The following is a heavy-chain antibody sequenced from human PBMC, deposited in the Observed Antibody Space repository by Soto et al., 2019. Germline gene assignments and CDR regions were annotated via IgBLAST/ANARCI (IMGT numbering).Heavy chain of an antibody. D-gene: IGHD5-18*01. Sequence: GGSLRLSCAGSGFTFSRYAMNWVRQAPGKGLGWVSIISSRGDRTSYAESVKGRFTISRDDSKNTLFLHMNSLGAEDTAVYYCAKETGYSYGFQPNALDVWGQGTTVTVSS. V-gene: IGHV3-23*01. J-gene: IGHJ6*02. CDR2: ISSRGDRT. CDR3: AKETGYSYGFQPNALDV. CDR1: GFTFSRYA.